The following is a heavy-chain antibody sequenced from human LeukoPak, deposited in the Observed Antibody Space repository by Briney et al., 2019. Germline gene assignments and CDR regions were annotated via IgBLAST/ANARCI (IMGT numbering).Heavy chain of an antibody. CDR3: ARDKEDYGDPGVIDY. Sequence: PGRSLRLSCAASGFTFSSYGMHWVRQAPGKGVEWVAVIWYDGSNKYYADSVKGRFTISRDNSKNTLYLQMNSLRAEDTAVYYCARDKEDYGDPGVIDYWGQGTLVTVSS. CDR1: GFTFSSYG. CDR2: IWYDGSNK. J-gene: IGHJ4*02. V-gene: IGHV3-33*01. D-gene: IGHD4-17*01.